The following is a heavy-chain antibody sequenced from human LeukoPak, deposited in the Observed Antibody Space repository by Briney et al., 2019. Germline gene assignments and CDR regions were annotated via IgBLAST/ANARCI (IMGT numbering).Heavy chain of an antibody. J-gene: IGHJ4*02. Sequence: GASVKVSCKASGYTFTSYYMHWVRQAPGQGLEWMGRIIPILGIANYAQKFQGRVTITADKSTSTAYMELSSLRSEDTAVYYCARDHWLQPKGYFDYWGQGTLVTVSS. CDR3: ARDHWLQPKGYFDY. D-gene: IGHD5-24*01. CDR2: IIPILGIA. CDR1: GYTFTSYY. V-gene: IGHV1-69*04.